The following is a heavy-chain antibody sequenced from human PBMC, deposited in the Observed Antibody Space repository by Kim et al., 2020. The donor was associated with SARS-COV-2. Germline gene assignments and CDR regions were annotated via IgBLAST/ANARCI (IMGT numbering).Heavy chain of an antibody. V-gene: IGHV3-74*01. Sequence: GGSLRLSCAASGFTFSSYWMHWVRQAPGKGLVWVSRINSDGSSTSYADSVKGRFTISRDNAKNTLYLQMNSLRAEDTAVYYCARGTLWFGELSNYYYGMDVWGQGTTVTVSS. CDR2: INSDGSST. D-gene: IGHD3-10*01. CDR1: GFTFSSYW. CDR3: ARGTLWFGELSNYYYGMDV. J-gene: IGHJ6*02.